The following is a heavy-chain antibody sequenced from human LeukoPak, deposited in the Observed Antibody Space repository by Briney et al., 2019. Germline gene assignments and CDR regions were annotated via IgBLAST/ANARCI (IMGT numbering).Heavy chain of an antibody. CDR1: GYTFTSYA. Sequence: ASVKVSCKASGYTFTSYAMHWVRLAPGQRLEWMGWINAGNGNTKYSQKFQGRVTITRDTSASTAYMELSSLRSEDTAVYYCARDGRRIAVADYWGQGTLVPVFS. CDR2: INAGNGNT. J-gene: IGHJ4*02. CDR3: ARDGRRIAVADY. V-gene: IGHV1-3*01. D-gene: IGHD6-19*01.